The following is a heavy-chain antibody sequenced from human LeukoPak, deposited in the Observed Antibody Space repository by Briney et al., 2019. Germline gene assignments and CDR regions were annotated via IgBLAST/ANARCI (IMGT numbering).Heavy chain of an antibody. CDR3: AKDVSPHFNYGSVIALSAGYWGMDV. D-gene: IGHD3-10*01. V-gene: IGHV3-30*18. Sequence: PGGSLRLSCAASGFTFSSYGMHWVRQAPGKGLEWVAVIRCSGSNNYNADSVKGLFTISRDNSKYTLYLQMNSLRAEDTAVYYCAKDVSPHFNYGSVIALSAGYWGMDVWGQRTTVTASS. CDR2: IRCSGSNN. J-gene: IGHJ6*02. CDR1: GFTFSSYG.